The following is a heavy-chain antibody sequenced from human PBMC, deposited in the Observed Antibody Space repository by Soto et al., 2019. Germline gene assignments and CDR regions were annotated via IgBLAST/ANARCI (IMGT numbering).Heavy chain of an antibody. J-gene: IGHJ6*02. CDR2: ISGSGGIT. Sequence: GGSLRLSCAASGFTFSSYAMSWVRQAPGKGLEWVSAISGSGGITYYADSVKGRFTISRDNSKNTLYLQMNSLRAEDTAVYYCAKWAIFGVVMPPYGMDVWGQGTTVTGSS. D-gene: IGHD3-3*01. CDR1: GFTFSSYA. V-gene: IGHV3-23*01. CDR3: AKWAIFGVVMPPYGMDV.